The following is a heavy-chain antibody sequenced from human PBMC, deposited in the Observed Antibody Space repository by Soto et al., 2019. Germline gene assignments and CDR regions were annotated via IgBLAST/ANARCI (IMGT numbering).Heavy chain of an antibody. CDR3: ARGRGRYSSGWSWFDP. CDR2: IFQSGST. J-gene: IGHJ5*02. Sequence: SETLSLTCGVSGGTIRSPDCWTWVRQPPGKGLEWIGEIFQSGSTNYTPSLESRVTISVDKSKNQFSLTLTSVTAADTAVYFCARGRGRYSSGWSWFDPWGQGILVTVSS. CDR1: GGTIRSPDC. V-gene: IGHV4-4*02. D-gene: IGHD6-19*01.